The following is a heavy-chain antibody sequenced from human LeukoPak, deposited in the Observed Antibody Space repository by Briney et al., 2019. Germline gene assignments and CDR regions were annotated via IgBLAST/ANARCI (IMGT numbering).Heavy chain of an antibody. V-gene: IGHV4-34*01. CDR1: GGSFSGFY. Sequence: SETLSLTCAVYGGSFSGFYWSWIRQLPGKGLEWIGEINHSGSTNYNPSLKSRVTISVDTSKNQFSLKLSSVTAADTAVYYCARADIVAAFDIWGQGTMVTVSS. CDR3: ARADIVAAFDI. J-gene: IGHJ3*02. CDR2: INHSGST. D-gene: IGHD2-15*01.